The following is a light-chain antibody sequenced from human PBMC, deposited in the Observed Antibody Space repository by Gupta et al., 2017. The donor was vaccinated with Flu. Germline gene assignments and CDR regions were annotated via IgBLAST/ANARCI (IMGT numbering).Light chain of an antibody. J-gene: IGLJ3*02. V-gene: IGLV3-19*01. Sequence: SSELTQDPAVSVALGQTVRITCQGDSLRSYYASWYQQKPGQAPVLVTYGKNNRPSGIPDRFSGSSSRNTASLTITGAQAEDEADYYCNSRDSSGNLWVFGGGTKLTVL. CDR1: SLRSYY. CDR3: NSRDSSGNLWV. CDR2: GKN.